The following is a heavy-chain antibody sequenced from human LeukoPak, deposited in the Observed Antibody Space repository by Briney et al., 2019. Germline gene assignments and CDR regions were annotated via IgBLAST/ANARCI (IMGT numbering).Heavy chain of an antibody. Sequence: PRGSLRLSCAASRFTFSSYAMRWGRQAPGKGLEWVAVISNDGSNTYYTYSLKGRFTISRDNSKKTLYLQMNSLRAEGTAVYYCARALSPYSSGWYYFDYWREGTLVTVSS. CDR3: ARALSPYSSGWYYFDY. V-gene: IGHV3-30-3*01. CDR1: RFTFSSYA. J-gene: IGHJ4*02. D-gene: IGHD6-19*01. CDR2: ISNDGSNT.